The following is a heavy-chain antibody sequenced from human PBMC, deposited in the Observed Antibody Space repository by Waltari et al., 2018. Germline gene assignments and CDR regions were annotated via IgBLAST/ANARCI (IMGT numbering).Heavy chain of an antibody. D-gene: IGHD6-19*01. V-gene: IGHV3-53*01. CDR2: IPLGTSA. J-gene: IGHJ3*01. CDR3: ARHVSGPTRAAFDV. CDR1: GVTVHSNY. Sequence: EVQLVESGGGLIQPGGSLRLSCVGAGVTVHSNYMSRVRQVPGKGLEWVSKIPLGTSANYAESGRGRFTISRDNSKDTLYLQMNSLRVEDTAVYFCARHVSGPTRAAFDVWGQGTMVTVSP.